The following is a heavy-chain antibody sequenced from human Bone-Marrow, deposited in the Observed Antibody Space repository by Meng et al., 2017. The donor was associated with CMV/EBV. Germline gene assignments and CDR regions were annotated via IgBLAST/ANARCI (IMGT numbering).Heavy chain of an antibody. CDR1: GYTFTSYD. CDR2: MNPNSGNT. J-gene: IGHJ4*02. D-gene: IGHD3-3*01. V-gene: IGHV1-8*01. CDR3: AKDGLWSGYTVSSRHPPDY. Sequence: ASVKVSCKASGYTFTSYDINWVRQATGQGLEWMGWMNPNSGNTGYAQKFQGRVTMTRNTSISTAYMELSSLRADDTAVYYCAKDGLWSGYTVSSRHPPDYWGQGTLVTVSS.